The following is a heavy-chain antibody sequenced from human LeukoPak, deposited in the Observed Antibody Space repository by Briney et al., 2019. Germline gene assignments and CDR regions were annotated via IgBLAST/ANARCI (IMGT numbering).Heavy chain of an antibody. CDR1: GFTFSSYE. J-gene: IGHJ4*02. V-gene: IGHV3-48*03. CDR3: TYCSGGSCY. D-gene: IGHD2-15*01. CDR2: ISSSGSTI. Sequence: GGSLRLSCAASGFTFSSYEMNWVRQTPGKGLEWVSYISSSGSTIYYADSVKGRFTISRDNAKNSLYLQMNSLRAEDTAVYYCTYCSGGSCYWGQGTLVTVSS.